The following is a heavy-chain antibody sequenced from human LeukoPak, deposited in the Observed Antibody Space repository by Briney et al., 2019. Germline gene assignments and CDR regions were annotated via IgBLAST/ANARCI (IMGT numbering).Heavy chain of an antibody. J-gene: IGHJ1*01. V-gene: IGHV3-7*01. CDR1: GFTFSDHW. CDR3: ATYSILNAREFRY. CDR2: IKKDGSEK. Sequence: GGSLTLSCAASGFTFSDHWMTWVRQAPGKGLEWVADIKKDGSEKNQVDSVKGRFTISRDNAKNSVYLQMNSLGADDTAVYYCATYSILNAREFRYWGQGTLVTVTS. D-gene: IGHD4-11*01.